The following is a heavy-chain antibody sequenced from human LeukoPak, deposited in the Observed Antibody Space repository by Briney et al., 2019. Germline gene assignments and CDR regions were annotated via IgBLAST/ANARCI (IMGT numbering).Heavy chain of an antibody. CDR1: GGSISSHY. J-gene: IGHJ6*03. Sequence: SETLSLTCTVSGGSISSHYWSWIRQPPGKGLEWIGYIYYSGSTNYNPSLKSRVTISVDTSKNQFSLKLSSVTAADTAVYYCARGNPWSGYYYYYYYMDVWGKGTTVTVSS. CDR2: IYYSGST. V-gene: IGHV4-59*11. D-gene: IGHD5-12*01. CDR3: ARGNPWSGYYYYYYYMDV.